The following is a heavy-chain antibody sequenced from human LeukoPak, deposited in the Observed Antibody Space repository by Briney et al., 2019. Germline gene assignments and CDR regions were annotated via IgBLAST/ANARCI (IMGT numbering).Heavy chain of an antibody. D-gene: IGHD6-19*01. CDR3: ARMSSGWYGPLYFDY. CDR2: ISYDGSNK. V-gene: IGHV3-30*03. CDR1: GFTFSSYG. J-gene: IGHJ4*02. Sequence: GGSLRLSCAASGFTFSSYGMHWVRQAPGKGLEWVAVISYDGSNKYYADSVKGRFTISRDNSKNTLYLQMNSLRAEDTAVYYCARMSSGWYGPLYFDYWGQGTLVTVSS.